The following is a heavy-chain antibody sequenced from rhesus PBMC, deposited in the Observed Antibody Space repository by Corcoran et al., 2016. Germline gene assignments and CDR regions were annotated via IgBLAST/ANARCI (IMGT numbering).Heavy chain of an antibody. CDR2: IYGSGGST. D-gene: IGHD1-14*01. CDR3: ARRAPKSWNDRGIDY. V-gene: IGHV4-106*01. J-gene: IGHJ4*01. CDR1: GGSISDSYY. Sequence: QVQLQESGPGLVKPSETLSLTCAVSGGSISDSYYWSWIRQPPGKGLEWIGYIYGSGGSTYYNPSLKSRVTISTDTSKTQFSLKLGSVTAADTAVYYWARRAPKSWNDRGIDYWGQGVLVTVSS.